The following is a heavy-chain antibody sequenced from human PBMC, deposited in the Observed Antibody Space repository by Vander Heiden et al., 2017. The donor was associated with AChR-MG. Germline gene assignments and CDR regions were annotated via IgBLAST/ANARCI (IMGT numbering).Heavy chain of an antibody. CDR3: ARDSITMVRGVILYYYYYMDV. CDR2: INHSGST. V-gene: IGHV4-34*01. CDR1: GGSFSGYY. Sequence: QVQLQQWGAGLLKPSETLSLTCAVSGGSFSGYYWSCIRQPPGKGLEWIGEINHSGSTNYNPSLKSRGTISVETSKNQFSLKLSSVTAADTAVYYCARDSITMVRGVILYYYYYMDVWGKGTTVTVSS. D-gene: IGHD3-10*01. J-gene: IGHJ6*03.